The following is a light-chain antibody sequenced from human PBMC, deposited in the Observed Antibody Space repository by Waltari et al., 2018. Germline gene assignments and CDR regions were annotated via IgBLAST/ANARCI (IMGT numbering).Light chain of an antibody. Sequence: QSALTQPPSASGSPGQSVTISCTGTSSDVGAYKYVSWYQQHPGKAPKLLIDEVSKRAAGVPDRFSGSKSGNTASLTVSGLQAEDEADYYCASRGASKVFGGGTKLTVL. J-gene: IGLJ2*01. CDR2: EVS. CDR1: SSDVGAYKY. CDR3: ASRGASKV. V-gene: IGLV2-8*01.